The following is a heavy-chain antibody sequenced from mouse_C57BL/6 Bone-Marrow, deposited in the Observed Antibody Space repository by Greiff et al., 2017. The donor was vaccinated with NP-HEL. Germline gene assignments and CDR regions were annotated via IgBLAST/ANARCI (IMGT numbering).Heavy chain of an antibody. CDR3: AREDDGYYFSYYYAMDY. V-gene: IGHV1-50*01. J-gene: IGHJ4*01. CDR2: IDPSDSYT. D-gene: IGHD2-3*01. CDR1: GYTFTSYW. Sequence: QVQLQQPGAELVKPGASVKLSCKASGYTFTSYWMQWVKQRPGQGLECIGEIDPSDSYTNYNQKFKGKATLTVDTSSSTAYMQLSSLTSEDSAVYYCAREDDGYYFSYYYAMDYWGQGTSVTVSS.